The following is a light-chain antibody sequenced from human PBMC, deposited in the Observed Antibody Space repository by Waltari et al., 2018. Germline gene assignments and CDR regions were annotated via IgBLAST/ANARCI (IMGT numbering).Light chain of an antibody. V-gene: IGKV3-15*01. J-gene: IGKJ4*01. Sequence: EIVMTQSPATLSVSPGERATLSCRASQSVSSNLAWYQQKPGQAPSLLIYGASTRATGIPARFSGSVSGTEFTLTISILQSEDFALYYCQQYKNWPPVTFGGGTKVEIK. CDR1: QSVSSN. CDR3: QQYKNWPPVT. CDR2: GAS.